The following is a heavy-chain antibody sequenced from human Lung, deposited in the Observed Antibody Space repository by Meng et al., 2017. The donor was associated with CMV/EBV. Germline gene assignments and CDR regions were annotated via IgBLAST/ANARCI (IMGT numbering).Heavy chain of an antibody. D-gene: IGHD3-22*01. CDR2: IRYDGSSK. Sequence: AASGFTVSHYGMHWVRLAPGKGLEWVAFIRYDGSSKYYIDSVKGRFSISRDNSKKTLYLQMNSLRIEDTAVYYCAKMYYYDSSADPGDYWGQGTLVTVSS. CDR3: AKMYYYDSSADPGDY. CDR1: GFTVSHYG. V-gene: IGHV3-30*02. J-gene: IGHJ4*02.